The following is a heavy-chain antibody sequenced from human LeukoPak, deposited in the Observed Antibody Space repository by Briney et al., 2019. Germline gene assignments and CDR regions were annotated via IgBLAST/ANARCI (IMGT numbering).Heavy chain of an antibody. J-gene: IGHJ3*02. CDR1: GGSISSDY. CDR3: ARDSYYYDSSGFQLDI. Sequence: PSETLSLTCTVSGGSISSDYWRWIRQPLGQGLEWVGYIYYGGSANYNPSLKSRVTISVDTSKNQFCLKLSSVTAADTAVYYCARDSYYYDSSGFQLDIWGQGTMVTVSS. CDR2: IYYGGSA. D-gene: IGHD3-22*01. V-gene: IGHV4-59*01.